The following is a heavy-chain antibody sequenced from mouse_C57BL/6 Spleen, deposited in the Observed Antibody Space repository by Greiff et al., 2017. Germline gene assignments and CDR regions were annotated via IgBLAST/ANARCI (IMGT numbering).Heavy chain of an antibody. CDR3: ARASITTVVPPNYFDY. D-gene: IGHD1-1*01. CDR2: IHPNSGST. J-gene: IGHJ2*01. Sequence: QVQLKQPGAELVKPGASVKLSCKASGSTFTSYWMHWVKQRPGQGLEWIGMIHPNSGSTNYNEKFKSKATLTVDTSSSTAYMQLSRLTSEYSAVYYCARASITTVVPPNYFDYWGQGTTLTVSS. CDR1: GSTFTSYW. V-gene: IGHV1-64*01.